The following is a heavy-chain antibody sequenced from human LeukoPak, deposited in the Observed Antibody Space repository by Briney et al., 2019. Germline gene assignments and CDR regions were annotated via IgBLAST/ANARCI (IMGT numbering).Heavy chain of an antibody. D-gene: IGHD3-22*01. V-gene: IGHV4-31*03. J-gene: IGHJ4*02. CDR1: GGSISSGGYY. Sequence: PPQTLSLTCTVSGGSISSGGYYWSWIRQHPGKGLEWIGYIYYSGSTYYNPSLKSRVTISVDTSKNQFSLKLSSVTAADTAVYYCASQILHPITMILDWGQGTLVTVSS. CDR3: ASQILHPITMILD. CDR2: IYYSGST.